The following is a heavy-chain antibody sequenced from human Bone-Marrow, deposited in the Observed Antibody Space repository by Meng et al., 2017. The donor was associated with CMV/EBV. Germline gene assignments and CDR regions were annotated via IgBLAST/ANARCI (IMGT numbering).Heavy chain of an antibody. V-gene: IGHV3-30-3*01. CDR2: ISYDGSNK. Sequence: GGSLRLSCAASGFIFSNYVMNWVRQAPGKGLEWVSVISYDGSNKHSADSVRGRFIISRDKSKNTLYLQMNRLRTEDTAIYSCAWDGESWGQGTLVTVSS. D-gene: IGHD3-10*01. CDR1: GFIFSNYV. CDR3: AWDGES. J-gene: IGHJ5*02.